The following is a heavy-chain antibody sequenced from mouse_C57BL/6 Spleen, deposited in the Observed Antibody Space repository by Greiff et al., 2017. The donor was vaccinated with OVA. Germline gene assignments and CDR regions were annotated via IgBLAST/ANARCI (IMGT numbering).Heavy chain of an antibody. D-gene: IGHD1-1*01. CDR1: GFTFSSYG. V-gene: IGHV5-6*01. J-gene: IGHJ1*03. Sequence: EVQGVESGGDLVKPGGSLKLSCAASGFTFSSYGMSWVRQTPDKRLEWVATISSGGSYTYYPDSVKGRFTISRDNAKNTLYLQMSSLKSEDTAMYYCARLLTDGYFDVWGTGTTVTVSS. CDR3: ARLLTDGYFDV. CDR2: ISSGGSYT.